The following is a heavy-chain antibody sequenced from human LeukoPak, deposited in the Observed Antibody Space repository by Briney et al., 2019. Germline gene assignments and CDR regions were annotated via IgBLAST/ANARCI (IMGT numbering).Heavy chain of an antibody. CDR3: ARMKGDY. CDR1: GDSITNYY. V-gene: IGHV4-59*01. J-gene: IGHJ4*02. Sequence: SETLSLTCTVSGDSITNYYWSWYRQPPGQGLEWIGYIYYSGNTNYNPSLKSRVTISVDKSKNQCSLKLRSVTAADTAVYYCARMKGDYWGQGTLVTVSS. CDR2: IYYSGNT.